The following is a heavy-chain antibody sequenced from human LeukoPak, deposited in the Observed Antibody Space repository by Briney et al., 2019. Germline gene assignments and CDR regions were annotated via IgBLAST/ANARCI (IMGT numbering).Heavy chain of an antibody. V-gene: IGHV4-39*07. CDR3: ARGPPRQICSISTCYRGGFDP. Sequence: SETLSLTCTVSGGSISSSSYYWGWIRQPPGKGLEWIGSIYYSGSTYYNPSLKSRVTISVDTSKNQFSLKLSSVTAADTAVYSCARGPPRQICSISTCYRGGFDPWGQGTLVTVSS. CDR2: IYYSGST. J-gene: IGHJ5*02. CDR1: GGSISSSSYY. D-gene: IGHD2-2*01.